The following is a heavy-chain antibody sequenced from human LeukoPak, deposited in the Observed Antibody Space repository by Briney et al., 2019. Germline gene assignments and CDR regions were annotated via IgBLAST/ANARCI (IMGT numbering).Heavy chain of an antibody. J-gene: IGHJ3*02. D-gene: IGHD5-18*01. Sequence: GGSLRLSCAASGFTFSSYDMHWVRQATGKGLEWVSAIGTAGDTYYPRSVKGRFTISRENAKNSFYLQLNSLRAGDTAVYYWARGWRVWIQLKERCAFDIWGQGTMVTVSS. CDR3: ARGWRVWIQLKERCAFDI. CDR1: GFTFSSYD. V-gene: IGHV3-13*01. CDR2: IGTAGDT.